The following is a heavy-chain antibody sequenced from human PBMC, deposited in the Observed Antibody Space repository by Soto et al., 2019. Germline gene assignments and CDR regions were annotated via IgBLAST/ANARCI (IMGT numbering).Heavy chain of an antibody. CDR2: IFTNDEK. Sequence: QVTLKESGPVLVKPTETLTLTCTVSGFSLSNARMGVSWIRQPPGKALEWLAHIFTNDEKSYSTSLKSRLTSSKDTSKRQVVLTMTNMDPVDTASYYCARMALGYSSRFVDYWGQGPLVTVSA. D-gene: IGHD6-19*01. J-gene: IGHJ4*02. V-gene: IGHV2-26*01. CDR1: GFSLSNARMG. CDR3: ARMALGYSSRFVDY.